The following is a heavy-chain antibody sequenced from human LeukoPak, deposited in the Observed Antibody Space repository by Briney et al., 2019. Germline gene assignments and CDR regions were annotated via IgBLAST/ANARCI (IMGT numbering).Heavy chain of an antibody. Sequence: GASVKVSCKASGYTFTRYNMHWVRQAPGQGLEWMGGIIPIFGTANYAQKFQGRVTITADKSTSTAYMELSSLRSEDTAVYYCARDPTYYYDSSGDDYWGQGTLVTVSS. CDR3: ARDPTYYYDSSGDDY. CDR1: GYTFTRYN. CDR2: IIPIFGTA. D-gene: IGHD3-22*01. V-gene: IGHV1-69*06. J-gene: IGHJ4*02.